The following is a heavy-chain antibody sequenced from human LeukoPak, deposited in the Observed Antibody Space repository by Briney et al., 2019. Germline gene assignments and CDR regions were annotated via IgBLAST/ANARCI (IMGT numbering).Heavy chain of an antibody. CDR2: ISYDGSNK. Sequence: PGGSLRLSCAASGFTFSSYAMHWVRQAPGKGLEWVAVISYDGSNKYYADSVKGRFTISRDNSKNTLYLQMSSLRAEDTAVYYCVKDRVNYDILADAFDIWGQGTMVTVSS. CDR3: VKDRVNYDILADAFDI. J-gene: IGHJ3*02. D-gene: IGHD3-9*01. CDR1: GFTFSSYA. V-gene: IGHV3-30*14.